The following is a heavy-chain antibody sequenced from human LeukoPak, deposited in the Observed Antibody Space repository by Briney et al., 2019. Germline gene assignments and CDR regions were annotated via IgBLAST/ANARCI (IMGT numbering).Heavy chain of an antibody. J-gene: IGHJ1*01. D-gene: IGHD6-13*01. CDR3: ARIAAAGRGYFQH. CDR2: IIPIFGTA. Sequence: GSSVKVSCKASGGNFYAISWVRQAPGQGLEWMGGIIPIFGTATYAQKFQGRVTITADESTSTAYMELSSLRSEDTAVYYCARIAAAGRGYFQHWGQGTLVTVSS. V-gene: IGHV1-69*01. CDR1: GGNFYA.